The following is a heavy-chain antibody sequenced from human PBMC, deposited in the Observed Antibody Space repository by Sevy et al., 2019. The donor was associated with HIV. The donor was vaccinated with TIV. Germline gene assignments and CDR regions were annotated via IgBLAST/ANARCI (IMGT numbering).Heavy chain of an antibody. D-gene: IGHD3-16*02. V-gene: IGHV3-30*03. J-gene: IGHJ4*02. CDR3: ARAGRLRLGELSSGPDY. CDR2: ISYDGNK. CDR1: GFNFNTYG. Sequence: GGSLRLSFTASGFNFNTYGMRWVRQAPGKGLEWLAIISYDGNKYYADSVEGRFTISRDNSRNTLYLEMNSLKSEDTAVFHCARAGRLRLGELSSGPDYWGPGTLVTVSS.